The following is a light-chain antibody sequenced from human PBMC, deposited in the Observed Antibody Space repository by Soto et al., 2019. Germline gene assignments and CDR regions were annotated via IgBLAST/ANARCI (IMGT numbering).Light chain of an antibody. V-gene: IGKV1-39*01. J-gene: IGKJ2*01. CDR3: QQTYITPIYS. CDR1: QSISNY. Sequence: DIQLTQSPSSLSASVGDRVIITCRASQSISNYLHWYQHKPGRAPKLLIHAASSLQSGVPSRFSCSGSASGTDFTPTISSLQPEDFATYYCQQTYITPIYSFGQGTKLEIK. CDR2: AAS.